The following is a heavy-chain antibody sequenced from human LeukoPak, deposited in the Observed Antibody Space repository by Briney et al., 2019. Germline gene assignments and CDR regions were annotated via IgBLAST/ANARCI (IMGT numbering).Heavy chain of an antibody. CDR1: GLNFDDSA. J-gene: IGHJ3*02. D-gene: IGHD3-10*01. Sequence: GGSLRLSCVASGLNFDDSAMHWVRQAPGKGLEWVSLISADGGSTFSADSVKGRFSISRDSAKNSLFLQMNSLRDEDTAVYYCARDNLWAFDIWGQGTMVTVSS. V-gene: IGHV3-43*02. CDR3: ARDNLWAFDI. CDR2: ISADGGST.